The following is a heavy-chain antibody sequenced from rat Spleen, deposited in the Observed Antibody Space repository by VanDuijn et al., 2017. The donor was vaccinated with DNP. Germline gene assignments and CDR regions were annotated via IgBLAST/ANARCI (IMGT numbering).Heavy chain of an antibody. CDR1: GFTFSNYH. J-gene: IGHJ2*01. D-gene: IGHD1-2*01. V-gene: IGHV5-22*01. CDR2: ISSDVTNT. CDR3: ARLYDD. Sequence: EVQLVESGGGLVRPGRSLKLSCAASGFTFSNYHMAWVRQAPTRGLEWVASISSDVTNTYYASSVKGRFTISRDNAISTLYLQMNSLRSEDMATYYCARLYDDWGQGVMVTVSS.